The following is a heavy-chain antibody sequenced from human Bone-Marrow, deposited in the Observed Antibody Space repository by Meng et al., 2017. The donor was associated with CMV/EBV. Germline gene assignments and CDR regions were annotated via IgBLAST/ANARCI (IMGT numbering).Heavy chain of an antibody. CDR1: GFSGYG. Sequence: LSLTCATSGFSGYGMNWVRQAPGKGLEWVAFIGNDGTDEYYGDSVKGRFTISRDNSKNTLYLQMNSLRAEDTAVYFCAYQVLLFWGQGTLVTVSS. J-gene: IGHJ4*02. V-gene: IGHV3-33*03. CDR2: IGNDGTDE. CDR3: AYQVLLF. D-gene: IGHD2-2*01.